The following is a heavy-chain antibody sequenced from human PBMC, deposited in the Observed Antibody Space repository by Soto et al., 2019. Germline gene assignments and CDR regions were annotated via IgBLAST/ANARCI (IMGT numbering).Heavy chain of an antibody. V-gene: IGHV3-23*01. CDR1: GFTFSSYA. CDR2: ISGSGGST. Sequence: GGSLRLSCAASGFTFSSYAMSWVRQAPGKGLEWVSAISGSGGSTYYADSVKGRFTISRDNSKNTLYLQMNSLRAEDTAVYYCAKDQRGKVGATKTSFDYWGQGTLVTVSS. J-gene: IGHJ4*02. D-gene: IGHD1-26*01. CDR3: AKDQRGKVGATKTSFDY.